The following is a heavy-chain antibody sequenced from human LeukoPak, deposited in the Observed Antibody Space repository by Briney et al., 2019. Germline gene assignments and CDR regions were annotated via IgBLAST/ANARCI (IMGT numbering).Heavy chain of an antibody. Sequence: QSGGSLRLSCVGSGFTFSTSDFHWVRQAPGKGLEWVSAIRPAGDTYYPDSMKGRFTISRENAKNSLYLQMNSLRVGDTGVYYCAKHGGESYFFDYWGQGTLVTVSS. V-gene: IGHV3-13*01. CDR3: AKHGGESYFFDY. D-gene: IGHD1-26*01. CDR2: IRPAGDT. J-gene: IGHJ4*02. CDR1: GFTFSTSD.